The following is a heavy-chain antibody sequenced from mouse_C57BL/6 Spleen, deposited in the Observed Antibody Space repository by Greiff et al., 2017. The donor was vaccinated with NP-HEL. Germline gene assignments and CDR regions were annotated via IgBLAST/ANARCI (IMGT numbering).Heavy chain of an antibody. V-gene: IGHV3-6*01. Sequence: EVQLQESGPGLVKPSQSLSLTCSVTGYSITSGYYWNWIRQFPGNKLEWMGYISYDGSNNYNPSLKNRISITRDTSKNQCFLKLNSVTTEDTATYYCASGGWDMGYWGQGTTLTVSS. CDR3: ASGGWDMGY. D-gene: IGHD4-1*01. CDR1: GYSITSGYY. J-gene: IGHJ2*01. CDR2: ISYDGSN.